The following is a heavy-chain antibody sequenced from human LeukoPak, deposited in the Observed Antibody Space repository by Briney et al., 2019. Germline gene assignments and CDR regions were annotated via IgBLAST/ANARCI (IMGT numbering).Heavy chain of an antibody. V-gene: IGHV3-7*01. CDR1: XFXXXXYW. CDR3: ARPTYSSGWYLRY. Sequence: XFXXXXYWMSWVRQAPGKGLEWVANIKQDGSEKYYVDSVKGRFTISRDNAKNSLYLQMNSLRAEDTAVYYYARPTYSSGWYLRYWGQGTLVTVSS. D-gene: IGHD6-19*01. J-gene: IGHJ4*02. CDR2: IKQDGSEK.